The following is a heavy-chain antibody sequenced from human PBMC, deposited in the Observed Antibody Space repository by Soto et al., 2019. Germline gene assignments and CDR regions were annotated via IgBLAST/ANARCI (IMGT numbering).Heavy chain of an antibody. Sequence: GGSLRLSCAASGFTFSSYWMHWVRQAPGKGLVWVSRINSDGSSTSYADSVKGRFTISRDNAKNTLYLQMNSLRAEDTAVYYSARGYTAAGCDAFDIWGQGTMVTVSS. D-gene: IGHD6-13*01. CDR2: INSDGSST. CDR1: GFTFSSYW. J-gene: IGHJ3*02. CDR3: ARGYTAAGCDAFDI. V-gene: IGHV3-74*01.